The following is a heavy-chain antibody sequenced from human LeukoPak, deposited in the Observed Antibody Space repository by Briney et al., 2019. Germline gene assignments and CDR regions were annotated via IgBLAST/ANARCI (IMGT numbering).Heavy chain of an antibody. V-gene: IGHV1-46*01. CDR1: GYTFTSYY. CDR2: INPSGGST. CDR3: ARDKGAHIAVAGGLYYFDY. D-gene: IGHD6-19*01. J-gene: IGHJ4*02. Sequence: ASVKVSCKASGYTFTSYYMHWVRQAPGQGLEWMGIINPSGGSTSYAQKFQGRVTMTGDTSTSTVYMGLSSLRSEDTAVYYCARDKGAHIAVAGGLYYFDYWGQGTLVTVSS.